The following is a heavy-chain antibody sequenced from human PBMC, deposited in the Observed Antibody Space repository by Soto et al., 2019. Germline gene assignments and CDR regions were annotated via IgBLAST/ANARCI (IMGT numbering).Heavy chain of an antibody. J-gene: IGHJ6*02. CDR2: LILMFGKR. CDR3: AGDPSRYDIWTGRSNYYLYGLDV. V-gene: IGHV1-69*13. Sequence: PSVKVSCKASGGTFSSYGINWVRQAPGQGLEWMGGLILMFGKRSYAQKFQGRVTITADESMSTVYMELSSLRSEETAVYYCAGDPSRYDIWTGRSNYYLYGLDVWGQGTTVTVSS. CDR1: GGTFSSYG. D-gene: IGHD3-9*01.